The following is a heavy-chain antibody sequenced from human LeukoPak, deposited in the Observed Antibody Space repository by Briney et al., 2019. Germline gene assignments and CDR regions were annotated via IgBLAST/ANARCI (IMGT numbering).Heavy chain of an antibody. CDR2: IYYSGST. D-gene: IGHD3-9*01. CDR1: GGSISSSSYY. CDR3: ARDGYDILTGYRIGPFDY. J-gene: IGHJ4*02. V-gene: IGHV4-39*02. Sequence: SETLSLTCTVSGGSISSSSYYWGWIRQPPGKGLEWIGSIYYSGSTYYNPSLKSRVTISVDTSKNQFSLKLSSVTAADTAVYYCARDGYDILTGYRIGPFDYWGQGTLVTVSS.